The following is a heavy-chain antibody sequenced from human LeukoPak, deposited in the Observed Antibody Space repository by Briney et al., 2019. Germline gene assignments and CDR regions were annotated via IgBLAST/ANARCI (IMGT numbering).Heavy chain of an antibody. CDR1: GYTLTELS. V-gene: IGHV1-24*01. D-gene: IGHD6-19*01. Sequence: ASVKVSCKVSGYTLTELSMHWVRQAPGKGLEWMGGFDPEDGETIYAQKFQGRVTMTEDTSTDTAYMELSSLRSEDTAVYYCATLTGGWYGVAFDYWGQGTQVTVSS. CDR3: ATLTGGWYGVAFDY. J-gene: IGHJ4*02. CDR2: FDPEDGET.